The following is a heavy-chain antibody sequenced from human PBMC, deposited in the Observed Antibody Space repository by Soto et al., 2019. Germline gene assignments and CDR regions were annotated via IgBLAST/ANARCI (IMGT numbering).Heavy chain of an antibody. CDR1: GGSFSGYY. V-gene: IGHV4-34*01. CDR3: ARLKPDSYYYYYGMYV. Sequence: SETLSLTCAVYGGSFSGYYWSWIRQPPGKGLEWIGEINHSGSTNYNPSLKSRVTISVDTSKNQFSLKLSSVTAADTAVYYCARLKPDSYYYYYGMYVWSQGTTVTVSS. CDR2: INHSGST. J-gene: IGHJ6*02.